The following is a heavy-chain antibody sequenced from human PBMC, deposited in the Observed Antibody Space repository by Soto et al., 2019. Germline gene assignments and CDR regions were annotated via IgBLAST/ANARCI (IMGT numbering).Heavy chain of an antibody. V-gene: IGHV5-10-1*01. CDR3: ARHRNYYDSSGYYAPDAFDS. CDR1: GLSFTSYW. D-gene: IGHD3-22*01. J-gene: IGHJ3*02. CDR2: IDPSDSYT. Sequence: PGGSLKISCQCSGLSFTSYWINLVRQLPGKGLEWMGRIDPSDSYTNYSPSFQGHVTISADKSISTAYLQWSSLKASDTAMYYCARHRNYYDSSGYYAPDAFDSLGQGTMVTFSS.